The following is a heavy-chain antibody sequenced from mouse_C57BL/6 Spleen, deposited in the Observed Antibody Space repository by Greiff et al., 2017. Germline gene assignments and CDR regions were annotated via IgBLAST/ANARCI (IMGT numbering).Heavy chain of an antibody. CDR1: GFSFTSYG. CDR3: ARDGPGGDAFDY. CDR2: IWSDGST. V-gene: IGHV2-6*03. Sequence: VQRVESGPGLVAPSQSLSLTCTVSGFSFTSYGVHWFRQPPGKGLEWLVVIWSDGSTTYNSALKSRLSISKDNSKSQVFLKMNSLPTDDTAMYYCARDGPGGDAFDYWGQGTLVTVSA. D-gene: IGHD2-13*01. J-gene: IGHJ3*01.